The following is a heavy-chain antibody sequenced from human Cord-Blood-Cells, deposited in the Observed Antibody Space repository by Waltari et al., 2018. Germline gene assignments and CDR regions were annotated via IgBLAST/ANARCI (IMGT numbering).Heavy chain of an antibody. V-gene: IGHV1-8*03. CDR3: AGGLGGYDYYYYIDV. CDR2: MNPNVGNP. Sequence: QVQLVQSGAEVKKPGASVKVSCKASGYTFTSYDINWVRQATGQGLEWMGWMNPNVGNPGYAQEFQGRVTIARNTSISTAYMKLSSLRSEDTAVYYCAGGLGGYDYYYYIDVWGKGTTVTVAS. J-gene: IGHJ6*03. D-gene: IGHD2-15*01. CDR1: GYTFTSYD.